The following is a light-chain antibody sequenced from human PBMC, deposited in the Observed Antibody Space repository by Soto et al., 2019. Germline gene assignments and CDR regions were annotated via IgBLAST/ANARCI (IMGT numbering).Light chain of an antibody. J-gene: IGKJ4*01. Sequence: DIQMTQSPSSLSASVGDRVTITCRASQSISSSLNWYQQQPGKAPKLLIYGASSLQSGVPSRFSGSGSGTDFILSISSLQPEDFAIYYCQQRDSTPLTFGGGTKLEIK. CDR3: QQRDSTPLT. V-gene: IGKV1-39*01. CDR1: QSISSS. CDR2: GAS.